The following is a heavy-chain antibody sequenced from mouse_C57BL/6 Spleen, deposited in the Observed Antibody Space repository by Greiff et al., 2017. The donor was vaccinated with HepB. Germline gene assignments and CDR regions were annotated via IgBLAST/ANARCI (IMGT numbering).Heavy chain of an antibody. V-gene: IGHV1-54*01. Sequence: VQLQQSGAELVRPGTSVKVSCKASGYAFTNYLIEWVKQRPGQGLEWIGVINPGSGGTNYNEKFKGKATLTAEKSSSTAYMQLSSLTSEDSAVYFCARAPITTVVPFDYWGQGTTLTVSS. J-gene: IGHJ2*01. CDR3: ARAPITTVVPFDY. D-gene: IGHD1-1*01. CDR1: GYAFTNYL. CDR2: INPGSGGT.